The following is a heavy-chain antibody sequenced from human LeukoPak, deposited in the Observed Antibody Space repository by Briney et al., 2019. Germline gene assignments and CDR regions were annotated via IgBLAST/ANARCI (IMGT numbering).Heavy chain of an antibody. D-gene: IGHD3-10*01. CDR2: INHSGRA. J-gene: IGHJ4*02. Sequence: SETLSLTCAVYGASLSGYYWSWVRQPPGKGLGWGGEINHSGRATYNTPLKSRVTISVDTSKNQLSLKLSSVTAADTAVYYCARGPPRRLLWFGELLYSASFDCWGRGTLVTVCS. CDR3: ARGPPRRLLWFGELLYSASFDC. V-gene: IGHV4-34*01. CDR1: GASLSGYY.